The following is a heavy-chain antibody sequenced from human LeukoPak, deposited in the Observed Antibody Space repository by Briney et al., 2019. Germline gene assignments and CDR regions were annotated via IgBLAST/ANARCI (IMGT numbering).Heavy chain of an antibody. CDR2: IYYSGST. CDR1: GGSISSSSYY. V-gene: IGHV4-39*07. J-gene: IGHJ4*02. CDR3: AREVVAAAILFDY. D-gene: IGHD2-15*01. Sequence: SETLSLTCTVSGGSISSSSYYWGWIRQPPGKGLEWIGSIYYSGSTYYNPSLKSRVTISVDTSKNQFSLKPSSVTAADTAVYYCAREVVAAAILFDYWGQGTLVTVSS.